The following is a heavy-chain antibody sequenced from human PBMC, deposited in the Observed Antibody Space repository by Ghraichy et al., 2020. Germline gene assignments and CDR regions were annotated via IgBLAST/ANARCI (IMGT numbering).Heavy chain of an antibody. V-gene: IGHV6-1*01. D-gene: IGHD6-19*01. CDR2: TYYRSKWYN. Sequence: SQTLSLTCAISGDSVSSNSAAWNWIRQSPSRGLEWLGRTYYRSKWYNDYAVSVKSRITINPDTSKNQFSLQLNSVTPEDTAVYYCARGRLSSGWSPNWFDPWGQGTLVTVSS. CDR3: ARGRLSSGWSPNWFDP. J-gene: IGHJ5*02. CDR1: GDSVSSNSAA.